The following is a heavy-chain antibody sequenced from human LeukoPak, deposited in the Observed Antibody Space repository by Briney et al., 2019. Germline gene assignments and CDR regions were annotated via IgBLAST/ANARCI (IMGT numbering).Heavy chain of an antibody. V-gene: IGHV3-23*01. J-gene: IGHJ4*02. D-gene: IGHD3-3*01. CDR2: ISGSGDST. CDR1: GFTFSDSG. Sequence: GGTLRLSCAASGFTFSDSGMNWVRQAPGKGLEWVSTISGSGDSTYYADSVKGRFTSSRDNSKNTLYLQMNSLRAEDTAVYYCAKGAYYADWGQGTLVTVSS. CDR3: AKGAYYAD.